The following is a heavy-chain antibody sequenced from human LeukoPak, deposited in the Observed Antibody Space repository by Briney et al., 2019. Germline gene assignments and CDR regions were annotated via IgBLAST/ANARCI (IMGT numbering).Heavy chain of an antibody. CDR3: ARVSGYYDSSGYYQGSDAFDI. Sequence: ASVKVSCKASGYTFTGYYMHWVRQAPGQGLEWMGWINPNSGGTNYAQKFQGRVTMTRDTSISTAYMELSRLRSDDTAVYYCARVSGYYDSSGYYQGSDAFDIWGQGTMVTVSS. V-gene: IGHV1-2*02. CDR2: INPNSGGT. J-gene: IGHJ3*02. CDR1: GYTFTGYY. D-gene: IGHD3-22*01.